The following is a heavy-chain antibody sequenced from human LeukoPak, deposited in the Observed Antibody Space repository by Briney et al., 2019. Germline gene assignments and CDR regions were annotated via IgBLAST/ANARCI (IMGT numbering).Heavy chain of an antibody. CDR2: IYYSGST. CDR3: VYSSSWYSLDY. CDR1: GGSISSYY. D-gene: IGHD6-13*01. Sequence: PSETLSLTCTVSGGSISSYYRSWIRQPPGKGLEWIGYIYYSGSTNYNPSLKSRVTISVDTSKNQFSLKLSSVTAADTAVYYCVYSSSWYSLDYWGQGTLVTVSS. V-gene: IGHV4-59*08. J-gene: IGHJ4*02.